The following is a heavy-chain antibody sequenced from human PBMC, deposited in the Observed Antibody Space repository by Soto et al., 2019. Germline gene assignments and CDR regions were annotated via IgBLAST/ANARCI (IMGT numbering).Heavy chain of an antibody. J-gene: IGHJ6*01. CDR3: QYQLLTYYYGMDV. D-gene: IGHD2-2*01. V-gene: IGHV3-49*03. CDR2: IRSKAYGGTT. Sequence: GGSLRLSCIGSGFTFGDHAMSWFRQAPGKGLEWVGFIRSKAYGGTTEYAASVKGRFTISRDDSNSIAYLQMNSLKTEDTAVYDCQYQLLTYYYGMDVWGQGPTVTVSS. CDR1: GFTFGDHA.